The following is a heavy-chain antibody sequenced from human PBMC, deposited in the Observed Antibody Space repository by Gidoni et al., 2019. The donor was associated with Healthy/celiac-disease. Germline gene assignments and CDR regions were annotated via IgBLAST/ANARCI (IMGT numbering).Heavy chain of an antibody. CDR3: AREPLAYCGGDCYSPGFDP. J-gene: IGHJ5*02. CDR2: ISSSSSTI. V-gene: IGHV3-48*01. Sequence: EVQLVESGGGLVQPGGSLRLSCAASVFTFSSSSMNWVRQAPGKGLEWVSYISSSSSTIYYADSVKGRFTISRDNAKNSLYLQMNSLRAEDTAVYYCAREPLAYCGGDCYSPGFDPWGQGTLVTVSS. D-gene: IGHD2-21*02. CDR1: VFTFSSSS.